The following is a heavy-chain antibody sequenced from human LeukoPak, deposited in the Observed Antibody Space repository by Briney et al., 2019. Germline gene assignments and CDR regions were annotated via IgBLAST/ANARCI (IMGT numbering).Heavy chain of an antibody. D-gene: IGHD1-26*01. CDR2: ITGSTDYI. CDR1: GLTFRKYS. CDR3: ARDPYSGNYGAYYYYYMDV. J-gene: IGHJ6*03. Sequence: GGSLRLSCAASGLTFRKYSMNWVRQAPGKGLEWVSSITGSTDYIYYADSVKGRFTISRDNAKNTLYLQMNSLRAEDTAVYFCARDPYSGNYGAYYYYYMDVWGKGTTVTISS. V-gene: IGHV3-21*01.